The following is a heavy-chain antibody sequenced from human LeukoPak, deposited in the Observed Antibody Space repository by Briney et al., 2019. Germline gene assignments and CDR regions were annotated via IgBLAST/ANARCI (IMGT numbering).Heavy chain of an antibody. CDR3: ARKTRIVAREIAFDI. CDR2: IYNSGST. Sequence: SETLSLTCTVSGGSISSYYWSWIRQPPGKGLEWIGYIYNSGSTNCSPSLKSRVTISVDTSKNQFSLKLTSVTAADTAVYYCARKTRIVAREIAFDIWGQGTMVTVSS. D-gene: IGHD5-12*01. V-gene: IGHV4-59*08. CDR1: GGSISSYY. J-gene: IGHJ3*02.